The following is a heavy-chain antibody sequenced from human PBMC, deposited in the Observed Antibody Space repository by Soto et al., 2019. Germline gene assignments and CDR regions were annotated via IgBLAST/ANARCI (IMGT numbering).Heavy chain of an antibody. CDR2: ISYDGSNK. Sequence: QVQLVESGGGVVQPGRSLRLSCAASGFTFSSYAMQWVRQAPGKGLEWVAVISYDGSNKYYADSVKGRFTISRDNSKNTLYLQMNSLRAEDTAVYYCARDRGLMDTAMDYYFDYWGQGTLVTVSS. CDR3: ARDRGLMDTAMDYYFDY. D-gene: IGHD5-18*01. J-gene: IGHJ4*02. V-gene: IGHV3-30-3*01. CDR1: GFTFSSYA.